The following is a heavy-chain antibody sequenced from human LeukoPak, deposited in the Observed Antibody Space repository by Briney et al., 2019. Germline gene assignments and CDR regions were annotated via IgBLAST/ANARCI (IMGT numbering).Heavy chain of an antibody. CDR1: GGSISSYY. V-gene: IGHV4-34*01. J-gene: IGHJ4*02. Sequence: SETLSLTCTVSGGSISSYYWSWIRQPPGKGLEWIGEINHSGSTNYNPSLKSRVTISVDTSKNQFSLKLSSVTAADTAVYYCARGGIQLWLRGYFDYWGQGTLVTVSS. CDR3: ARGGIQLWLRGYFDY. CDR2: INHSGST. D-gene: IGHD5-18*01.